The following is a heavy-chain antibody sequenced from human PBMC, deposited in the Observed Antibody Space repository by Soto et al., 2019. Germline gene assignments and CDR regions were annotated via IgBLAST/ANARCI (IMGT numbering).Heavy chain of an antibody. D-gene: IGHD5-18*01. CDR1: GGTFSSYA. J-gene: IGHJ6*03. V-gene: IGHV1-69*13. Sequence: ASVKVSCKASGGTFSSYAISWVRQAPGQGLEWMGGIIPIFGTANYAQKFQGRVTITADESTNTAYMELSSLRSEDTGMYYCARDRHPRIQLERKYYYYMDVWGKGTTVTVSS. CDR2: IIPIFGTA. CDR3: ARDRHPRIQLERKYYYYMDV.